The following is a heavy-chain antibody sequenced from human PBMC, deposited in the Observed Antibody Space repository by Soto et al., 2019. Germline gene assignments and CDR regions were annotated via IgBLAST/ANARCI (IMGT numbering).Heavy chain of an antibody. Sequence: SATLSLTCTVSGGSISSYYWSWIRQPPGKGLEWIGYIYYSGSTNYNPSLKSRVTISVDTSKNQFSLKLSSVTAADTAVYYCARDRSPGTAIRFDYWGQGTLVTVSS. V-gene: IGHV4-59*01. D-gene: IGHD2-21*02. CDR3: ARDRSPGTAIRFDY. CDR2: IYYSGST. J-gene: IGHJ4*02. CDR1: GGSISSYY.